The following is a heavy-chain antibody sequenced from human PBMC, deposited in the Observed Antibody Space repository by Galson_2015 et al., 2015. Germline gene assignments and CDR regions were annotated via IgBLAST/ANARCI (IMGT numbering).Heavy chain of an antibody. Sequence: ETLSLTCTVSGGSINSYYWSWIRQPPGKGLEWIGYIYYSGSTNYNPSLKSRITISVDTSKNQFSLKLRTVTAADTAVYYCARHSGSYNWFDPWGQGTLVTVSS. D-gene: IGHD1-26*01. CDR2: IYYSGST. J-gene: IGHJ5*02. V-gene: IGHV4-59*08. CDR3: ARHSGSYNWFDP. CDR1: GGSINSYY.